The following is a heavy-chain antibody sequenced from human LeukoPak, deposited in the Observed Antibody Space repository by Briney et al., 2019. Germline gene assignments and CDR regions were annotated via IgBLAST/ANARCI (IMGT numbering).Heavy chain of an antibody. CDR1: GASISSYY. CDR3: ASGPYPTAGTDHQFDY. V-gene: IGHV4-59*01. CDR2: ISYSGST. D-gene: IGHD6-13*01. Sequence: SETLSLTCTVSGASISSYYWSWIRQPPGKGLEWIGYISYSGSTNYNPSLKSRVTISVDTSKNQFSLKLSSVTAADTAVYYCASGPYPTAGTDHQFDYWGQGTLATVSS. J-gene: IGHJ4*02.